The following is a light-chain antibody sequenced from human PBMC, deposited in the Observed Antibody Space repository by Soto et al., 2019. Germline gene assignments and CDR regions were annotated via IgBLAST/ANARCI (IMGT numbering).Light chain of an antibody. V-gene: IGKV3-20*01. CDR1: QSINSRY. CDR2: GAS. Sequence: EIVLTQSPGTLSLSPGERATLSCRASQSINSRYLAWYQQKPGQAPRLLIYGASSRATGIPDRCSGSGSGTDFTITISRLEPEDFAVYYCQQFGSSPGFTFGPGTIVDIK. CDR3: QQFGSSPGFT. J-gene: IGKJ3*01.